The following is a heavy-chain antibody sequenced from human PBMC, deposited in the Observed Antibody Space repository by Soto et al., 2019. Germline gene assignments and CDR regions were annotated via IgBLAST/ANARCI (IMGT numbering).Heavy chain of an antibody. V-gene: IGHV1-69*04. D-gene: IGHD3-3*01. J-gene: IGHJ3*02. Sequence: ASVKVSCKASGGTFTSYTFSWVRQAPGQGLEWMGRIIPILGIANYAQKFQGGVTITADKSTSTAYMELSSLRSEDTAVYYCARDQKKKSGLWTDYKYDAFDMWGQGTTVTVSS. CDR2: IIPILGIA. CDR3: ARDQKKKSGLWTDYKYDAFDM. CDR1: GGTFTSYT.